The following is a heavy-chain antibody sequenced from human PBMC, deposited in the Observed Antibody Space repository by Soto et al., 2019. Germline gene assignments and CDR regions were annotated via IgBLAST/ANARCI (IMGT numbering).Heavy chain of an antibody. D-gene: IGHD3-16*01. J-gene: IGHJ6*03. V-gene: IGHV3-7*01. CDR1: GFTFSSYW. CDR2: IKQDGSEK. CDR3: ASMGDHYYYYYMDV. Sequence: GGSLRLCCAAAGFTFSSYWMSWVRQAPGKGLEWVANIKQDGSEKYYVDSVKGRFTISRDNAKNSLYLQMNSLRAEDTAVYYCASMGDHYYYYYMDVWGKGTTVTVSS.